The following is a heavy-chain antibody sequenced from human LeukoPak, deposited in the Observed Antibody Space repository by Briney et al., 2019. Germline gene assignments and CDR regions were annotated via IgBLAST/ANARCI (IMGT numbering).Heavy chain of an antibody. CDR3: ARDPSSSWYLYNWFDP. Sequence: GASVKVSCKASGYTFTGYYMHWVRQAPGQGLEWMGRINPNSGDTNYAQKFQGRLTITRDTTSSTAYMELRRLRSDDTAVYDCARDPSSSWYLYNWFDPWGQGTLVTVSS. V-gene: IGHV1-2*06. D-gene: IGHD6-13*01. J-gene: IGHJ5*02. CDR2: INPNSGDT. CDR1: GYTFTGYY.